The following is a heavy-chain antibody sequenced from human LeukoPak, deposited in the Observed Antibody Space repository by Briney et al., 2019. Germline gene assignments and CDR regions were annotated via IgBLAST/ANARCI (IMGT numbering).Heavy chain of an antibody. V-gene: IGHV3-7*03. J-gene: IGHJ6*02. CDR3: ARGGGLDV. CDR1: GFTFSSYW. Sequence: GGSLRLSCAASGFTFSSYWMSWARQAPGKGLEWVASINHNGNVNYYVDSVKGRFTISRDNAKNSLYLQMSNLRAEDTAVYFCARGGGLDVWGQGATVTVSS. CDR2: INHNGNVN. D-gene: IGHD3-16*01.